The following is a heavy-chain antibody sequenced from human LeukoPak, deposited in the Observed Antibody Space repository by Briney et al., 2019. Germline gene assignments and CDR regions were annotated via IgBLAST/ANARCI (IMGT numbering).Heavy chain of an antibody. CDR2: TWYDGGNK. D-gene: IGHD2-8*01. Sequence: GGSLRLSCAASGLTFSNYGMHWVRQAPGKGLEWVAVTWYDGGNKYYADSVKGRFTISRDNSKNTLYLQMNSLRAEDTAVYYCARDRCSHGVCYKDYWGQGTLVTVSS. CDR3: ARDRCSHGVCYKDY. V-gene: IGHV3-33*01. CDR1: GLTFSNYG. J-gene: IGHJ4*02.